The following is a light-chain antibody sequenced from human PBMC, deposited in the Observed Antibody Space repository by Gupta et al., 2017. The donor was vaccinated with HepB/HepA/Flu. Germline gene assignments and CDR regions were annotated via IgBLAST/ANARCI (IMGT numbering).Light chain of an antibody. CDR1: SSNIGAGYD. J-gene: IGLJ2*01. V-gene: IGLV1-40*01. CDR3: QSYDSSLSGSV. Sequence: SVLTQPPSVSGAPGQRVTISCTGSSSNIGAGYDVHWYQQMPGTAPKLLIYGNSNRPSGVPDRFSGSKSGTSASLAITGLQAEDDADYYCQSYDSSLSGSVFGGGTKLTVL. CDR2: GNS.